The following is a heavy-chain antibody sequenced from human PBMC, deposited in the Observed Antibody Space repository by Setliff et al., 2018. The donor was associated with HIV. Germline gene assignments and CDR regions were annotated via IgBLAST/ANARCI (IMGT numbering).Heavy chain of an antibody. CDR3: ARGRRYDFWSGSQDWFDP. CDR1: GGSFSGYY. CDR2: INHSGST. Sequence: SETLSLTCAVYGGSFSGYYWSWIRQPPGKGLEWIGEINHSGSTNYNPSLKSRVTISVDTSKNQFSLKLSSVTAADTAVYYCARGRRYDFWSGSQDWFDPWGPGALVTVSS. V-gene: IGHV4-34*01. D-gene: IGHD3-3*01. J-gene: IGHJ5*02.